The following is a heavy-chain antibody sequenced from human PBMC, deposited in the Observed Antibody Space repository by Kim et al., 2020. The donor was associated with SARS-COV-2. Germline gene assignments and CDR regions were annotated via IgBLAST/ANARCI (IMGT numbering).Heavy chain of an antibody. V-gene: IGHV1-18*01. Sequence: YAQKLQGRVTMTTDTSTSTAYMELRSLRSDDTAVYYCARGSTGYSSSWFDYWGQGTLVTVSS. J-gene: IGHJ4*02. CDR3: ARGSTGYSSSWFDY. D-gene: IGHD6-13*01.